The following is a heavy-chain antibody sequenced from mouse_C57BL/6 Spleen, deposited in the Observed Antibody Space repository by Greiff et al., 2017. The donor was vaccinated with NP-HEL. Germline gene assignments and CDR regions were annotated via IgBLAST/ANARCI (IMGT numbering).Heavy chain of an antibody. CDR1: GYSLTSGYY. CDR3: AREGFAY. CDR2: ISYDGSN. Sequence: DVQLQESGPGLVKPSQSLSLTCSVTGYSLTSGYYWNWIRQFPGNKLEWMGYISYDGSNNYNPSLKNRISITRDTAKNQFFLKLNSVTTEDTATYYCAREGFAYWGQGTLVTVSA. J-gene: IGHJ3*01. V-gene: IGHV3-6*01.